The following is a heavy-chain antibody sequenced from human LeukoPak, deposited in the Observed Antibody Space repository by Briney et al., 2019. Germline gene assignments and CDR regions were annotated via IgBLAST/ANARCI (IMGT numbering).Heavy chain of an antibody. D-gene: IGHD6-13*01. V-gene: IGHV4-59*01. CDR3: ATLRKQQLDYYYYYMDV. J-gene: IGHJ6*03. CDR1: GGSISSYY. CDR2: IYYSGST. Sequence: SETLSLTCTDSGGSISSYYWSWIRQPPGKGLEWIGYIYYSGSTNYNPSLKSRVTISVDTSKNQFSLKLSSVTAADTAVYYCATLRKQQLDYYYYYMDVWGKGTTVTVSS.